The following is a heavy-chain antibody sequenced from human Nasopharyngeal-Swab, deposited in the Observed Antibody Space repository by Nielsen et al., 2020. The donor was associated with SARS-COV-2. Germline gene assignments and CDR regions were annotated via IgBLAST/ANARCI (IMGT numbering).Heavy chain of an antibody. D-gene: IGHD4-17*01. V-gene: IGHV1-3*01. CDR1: GYTFTSYA. CDR2: INDGNGNT. CDR3: ARIPTVGGDYTDGDHWFDP. J-gene: IGHJ5*02. Sequence: ASVKVSCKASGYTFTSYAMHWVRQAPGQRLEWMGWINDGNGNTKYSQKFQGRATMTRDTSTSTVYMELSSLRSEDTAVYYCARIPTVGGDYTDGDHWFDPWGQGTLVTVSS.